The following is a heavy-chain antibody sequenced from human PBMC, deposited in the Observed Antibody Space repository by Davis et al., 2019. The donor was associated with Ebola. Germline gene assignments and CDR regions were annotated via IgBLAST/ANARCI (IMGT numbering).Heavy chain of an antibody. Sequence: ASVQVSCKASGYTFTGYYMHWVRQAPGQGLEWMGWINPNSGGTNYAQKFQGWVTMTRDTSISTAYMELSRLRSDDTAVYYWAIGYCSAGSSCGMDVWGQGTTVTVSS. J-gene: IGHJ6*02. CDR1: GYTFTGYY. D-gene: IGHD2-15*01. CDR3: AIGYCSAGSSCGMDV. CDR2: INPNSGGT. V-gene: IGHV1-2*04.